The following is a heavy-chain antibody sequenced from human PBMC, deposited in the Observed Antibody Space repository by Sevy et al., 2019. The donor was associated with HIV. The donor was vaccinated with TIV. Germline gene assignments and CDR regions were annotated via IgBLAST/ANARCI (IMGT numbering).Heavy chain of an antibody. CDR1: GLTFSSYW. J-gene: IGHJ4*02. CDR3: TRRYFDY. V-gene: IGHV3-7*01. Sequence: GGSLRLSCAASGLTFSSYWMGWVRQAPGKGLEWVADIKQDGSERYYLDSVKGRFTISRDNAKNSLYLQMNSLRAEDTAVYYCTRRYFDYWGQGTLVNVSS. CDR2: IKQDGSER.